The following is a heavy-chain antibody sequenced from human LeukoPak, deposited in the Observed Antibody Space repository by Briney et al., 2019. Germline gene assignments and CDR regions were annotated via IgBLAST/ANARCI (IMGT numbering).Heavy chain of an antibody. CDR3: ARDKIPSAGTPRGFDP. Sequence: GGSLRLSCAASGFTFSNYWMHWVRQAPGKGLVWVSRINSDGINTSYADSVKGRFTISRDNAKNTLNLQMNSLRAEDTAVYYCARDKIPSAGTPRGFDPWGQGILVTVSS. J-gene: IGHJ5*02. V-gene: IGHV3-74*01. D-gene: IGHD6-13*01. CDR2: INSDGINT. CDR1: GFTFSNYW.